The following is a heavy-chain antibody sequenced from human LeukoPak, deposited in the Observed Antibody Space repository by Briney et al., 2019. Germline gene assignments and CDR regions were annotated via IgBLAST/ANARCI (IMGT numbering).Heavy chain of an antibody. CDR1: GFTFRSYW. CDR2: IKQDGSEK. V-gene: IGHV3-7*05. D-gene: IGHD3-22*01. Sequence: PGGSLRLSCVASGFTFRSYWMSWVRQAPGKGLEWVATIKQDGSEKYYVDSVKGRFTTSRDIAQNSLYLQMNSLRAEDTAVYYCAKGPGDMSSGGDAFDIWGQGTMVTVSS. J-gene: IGHJ3*02. CDR3: AKGPGDMSSGGDAFDI.